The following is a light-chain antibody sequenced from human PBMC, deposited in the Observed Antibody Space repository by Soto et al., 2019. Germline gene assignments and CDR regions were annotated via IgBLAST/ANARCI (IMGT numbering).Light chain of an antibody. CDR2: HAS. V-gene: IGKV3-15*01. Sequence: EIVMTQSPATLSVSPGERATLSCRASQSVYSTLAWYQQKPGQAPSLLIYHASTRATGIPARFSGSGSGTEFTLTISSLQSEDFAVYYCQKYNKWPLTFGGGTKLEIK. CDR1: QSVYST. J-gene: IGKJ4*01. CDR3: QKYNKWPLT.